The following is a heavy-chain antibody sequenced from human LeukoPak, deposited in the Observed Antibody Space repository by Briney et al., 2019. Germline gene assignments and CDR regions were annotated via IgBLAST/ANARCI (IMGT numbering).Heavy chain of an antibody. D-gene: IGHD2-15*01. CDR2: INHSGST. V-gene: IGHV4-34*01. J-gene: IGHJ5*02. CDR3: ARRGYCSGGSCYSSEWYWFDP. CDR1: GGSFSGYY. Sequence: ASETLSLTCAVYGGSFSGYYWSWIRQPPGKGLEWIGEINHSGSTNYNPSLKSRVTISVDTSKNQFSLKLSSVTAADTAVYYCARRGYCSGGSCYSSEWYWFDPWGQGTLVTVSS.